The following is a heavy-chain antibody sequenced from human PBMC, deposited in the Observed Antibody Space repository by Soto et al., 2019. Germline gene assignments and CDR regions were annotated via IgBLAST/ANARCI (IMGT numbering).Heavy chain of an antibody. V-gene: IGHV1-69*13. CDR2: IIPIFGTA. Sequence: SVKVSCKASGGTFSSYAISWVRQAPGQGLEWMGGIIPIFGTANYAQKFQGRVTITADESTSTAYMELSSLRSEDTAVYYCARSYDSSGYYNYYYGMDVWGQGTTVTVSS. J-gene: IGHJ6*02. CDR3: ARSYDSSGYYNYYYGMDV. CDR1: GGTFSSYA. D-gene: IGHD3-22*01.